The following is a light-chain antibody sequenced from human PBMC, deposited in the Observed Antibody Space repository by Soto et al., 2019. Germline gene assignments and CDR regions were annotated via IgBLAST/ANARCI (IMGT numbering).Light chain of an antibody. J-gene: IGLJ1*01. CDR2: VNSDGSH. V-gene: IGLV4-69*01. CDR3: QTCGTGSPGV. Sequence: QSVLTQSPSASASLGASVKLTCTLSSGHSSYAIAWHQQQPEKGPRYLMKVNSDGSHSKGDGIPDRFSGSSSGAERYLTISSLQSEDEADYYCQTCGTGSPGVFGTGTKVTVL. CDR1: SGHSSYA.